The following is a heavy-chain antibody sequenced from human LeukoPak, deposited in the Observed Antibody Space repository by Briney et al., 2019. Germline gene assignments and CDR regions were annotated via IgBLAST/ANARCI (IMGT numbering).Heavy chain of an antibody. CDR3: ARDPDYDFWSGYFRGDY. Sequence: PVASVKVSCKASGYTFTSYGISWVRQAPGQGLEWMGWISAYNGNTNYAQKLQGRVTMTTDTSTSTAYMELRSLRSDDTAVYYCARDPDYDFWSGYFRGDYWGQGTLVTVSS. J-gene: IGHJ4*02. CDR2: ISAYNGNT. CDR1: GYTFTSYG. V-gene: IGHV1-18*01. D-gene: IGHD3-3*01.